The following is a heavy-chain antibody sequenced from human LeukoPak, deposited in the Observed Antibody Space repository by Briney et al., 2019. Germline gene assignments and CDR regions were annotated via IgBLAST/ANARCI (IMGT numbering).Heavy chain of an antibody. Sequence: ASVKVSCKASGYTFTSYAMNWVRQAPGQGLEWMGWINTNAGNPTYAQGFTGRFVFSLDTSVSTAYLQISSLKAEDTAVYYCARGLSSYYYGSGSLTDWGQGTLVTVSS. V-gene: IGHV7-4-1*02. J-gene: IGHJ4*02. D-gene: IGHD3-10*01. CDR3: ARGLSSYYYGSGSLTD. CDR2: INTNAGNP. CDR1: GYTFTSYA.